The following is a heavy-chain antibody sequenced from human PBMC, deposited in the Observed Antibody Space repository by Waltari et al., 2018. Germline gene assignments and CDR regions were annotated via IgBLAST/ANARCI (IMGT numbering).Heavy chain of an antibody. CDR1: GYTFTGDT. Sequence: LVQSGAVVKTPGASVKVSCKASGYTFTGDTILWVRKAPGQGLAWMGRINPKNGDTPHAQNCQGRVARTTDTSTNTALMELQRLRSDDTAVYYCLGDSSGSHLDYWGQGTLVTVSS. CDR2: INPKNGDT. D-gene: IGHD3-22*01. CDR3: LGDSSGSHLDY. J-gene: IGHJ4*02. V-gene: IGHV1-2*06.